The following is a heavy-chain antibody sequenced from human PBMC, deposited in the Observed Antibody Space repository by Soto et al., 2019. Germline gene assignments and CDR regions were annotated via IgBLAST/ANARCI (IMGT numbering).Heavy chain of an antibody. CDR2: IYPGDSDT. D-gene: IGHD2-2*01. Sequence: GESLKISCKGSGYSFITHWIAWVRQMPGKGLEWMGIIYPGDSDTRYSPSFQGQVTFSADKSISTAYLQWSSLEASDTAMYFCARPTYCSSTSCSPFDYWGQGTLVTVSS. V-gene: IGHV5-51*01. CDR3: ARPTYCSSTSCSPFDY. J-gene: IGHJ4*02. CDR1: GYSFITHW.